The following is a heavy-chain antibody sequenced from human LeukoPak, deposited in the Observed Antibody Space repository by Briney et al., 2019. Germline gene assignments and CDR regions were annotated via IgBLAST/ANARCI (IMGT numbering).Heavy chain of an antibody. CDR1: GYTFASYG. CDR3: ARDRATVNTLANFDY. Sequence: GASVKVSCKASGYTFASYGISWVRQAPGQGLEWMGWISAYNGNTNYAQKLQGRVTMTTDTSTSTAYMELRSLRSDDTAVYYCARDRATVNTLANFDYWGQGTLVTVSS. V-gene: IGHV1-18*01. J-gene: IGHJ4*02. D-gene: IGHD4-17*01. CDR2: ISAYNGNT.